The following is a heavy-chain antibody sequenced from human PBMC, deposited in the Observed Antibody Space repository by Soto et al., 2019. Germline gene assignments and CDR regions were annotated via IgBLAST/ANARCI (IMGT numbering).Heavy chain of an antibody. Sequence: SETLSLTCTVSGGSISSYYWSWIRQPPGKGLEWIGYIYYSGSTNYNPSLKSRVTISVDTSKNQFSLKLSSVTAADTAVYYCARAPLSYGDIDYWGQGTLVTVSS. CDR3: ARAPLSYGDIDY. CDR1: GGSISSYY. D-gene: IGHD4-17*01. CDR2: IYYSGST. V-gene: IGHV4-59*01. J-gene: IGHJ4*02.